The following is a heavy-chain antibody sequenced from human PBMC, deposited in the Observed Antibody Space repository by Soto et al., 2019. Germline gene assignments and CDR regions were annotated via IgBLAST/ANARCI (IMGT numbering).Heavy chain of an antibody. CDR2: VYYSGRT. D-gene: IGHD2-15*01. V-gene: IGHV4-59*11. CDR1: GGSISTHY. Sequence: QVQLQESGPGLVKPSGTLSLTCTVSGGSISTHYGRWIRKPPVKGLEHIGTVYYSGRTHYNPSFKGRVAILVDTSTSQCSLTLTSVTAADTAIYYCAKISCSGGRCYVRAASWFDPWGQGILVTVSS. CDR3: AKISCSGGRCYVRAASWFDP. J-gene: IGHJ5*02.